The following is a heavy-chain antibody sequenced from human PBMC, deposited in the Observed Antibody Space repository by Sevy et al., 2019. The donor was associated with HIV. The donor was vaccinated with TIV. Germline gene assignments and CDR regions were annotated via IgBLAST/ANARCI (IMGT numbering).Heavy chain of an antibody. CDR3: AAREDTAMVASAAYYYGMDV. J-gene: IGHJ6*02. V-gene: IGHV1-58*01. CDR2: IVVGSGNT. CDR1: GFTFTSSA. D-gene: IGHD5-18*01. Sequence: SVKVSCKASGFTFTSSAVQWVRQARGQRLEWIGWIVVGSGNTNYGQKFQESVTITRDMSTSTAYMVLSSLRSEDTAVYYCAAREDTAMVASAAYYYGMDVWGQGPTVTVSS.